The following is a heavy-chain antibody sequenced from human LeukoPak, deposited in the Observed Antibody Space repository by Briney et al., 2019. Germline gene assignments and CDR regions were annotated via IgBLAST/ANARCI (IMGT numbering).Heavy chain of an antibody. D-gene: IGHD6-25*01. CDR1: GYSISSGYY. CDR2: IYHSGST. CDR3: ARDGLEEQREANYYYYGMDV. V-gene: IGHV4-38-2*02. Sequence: SETLSLTCAVSGYSISSGYYWGWTRQPPGKGLEWIVSIYHSGSTYYNPSLKSRVTISVDTSKNQFSLKLSSVTAADTAVYYCARDGLEEQREANYYYYGMDVWGKGTTVTVYS. J-gene: IGHJ6*04.